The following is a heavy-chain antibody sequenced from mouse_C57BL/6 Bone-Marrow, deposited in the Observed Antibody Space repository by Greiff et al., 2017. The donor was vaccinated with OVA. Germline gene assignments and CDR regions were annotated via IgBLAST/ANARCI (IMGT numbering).Heavy chain of an antibody. V-gene: IGHV1-64*01. Sequence: QVQLQQPGAELVKPGASVKLSCTASGYTFTSYCMHWVKQRPGQGLEWIGMIHPNSGSTNYNEKFQSKATLTAAKSSSTAYMQLSSLTSEESAVYYCARERDIYYNGSSYDWYFDDWGTGTTVTVSS. CDR2: IHPNSGST. CDR3: ARERDIYYNGSSYDWYFDD. CDR1: GYTFTSYC. J-gene: IGHJ1*03. D-gene: IGHD1-1*01.